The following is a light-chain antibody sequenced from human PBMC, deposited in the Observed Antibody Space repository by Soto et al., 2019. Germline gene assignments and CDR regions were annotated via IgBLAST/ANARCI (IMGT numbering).Light chain of an antibody. CDR2: VAS. CDR3: QQFNSFPRT. Sequence: DIQLTQSPSFLSASEGDRVTVTCRASQGISNYLAWYQQKPGKAPKLLINVASTLQSGVPSRFSGSGSGTEFTLNISSLQTEDSATYYCQQFNSFPRTFGQGTKVEIK. CDR1: QGISNY. J-gene: IGKJ1*01. V-gene: IGKV1-9*01.